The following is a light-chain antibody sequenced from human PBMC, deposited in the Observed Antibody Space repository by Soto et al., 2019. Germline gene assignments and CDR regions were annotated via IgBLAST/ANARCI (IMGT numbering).Light chain of an antibody. V-gene: IGKV3-20*01. CDR1: QSVSSSY. CDR2: GAS. CDR3: QQDGSSPILS. J-gene: IGKJ3*01. Sequence: ELVLTQSPGTLSLSPGERATLSCRASQSVSSSYLAWYQQKPGQAPRLLIYGASSRATGIPDRFSGSGSGTDFTLTISRLEPEDFAVYYCQQDGSSPILSFGPGTKVYSK.